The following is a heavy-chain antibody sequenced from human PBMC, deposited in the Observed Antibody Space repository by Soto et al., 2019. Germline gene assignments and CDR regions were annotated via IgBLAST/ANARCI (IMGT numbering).Heavy chain of an antibody. CDR1: GGSISSGDYY. J-gene: IGHJ4*02. V-gene: IGHV4-30-4*01. D-gene: IGHD2-15*01. Sequence: QVQLQESGPGLVKPSQTLSLTCTVSGGSISSGDYYWSWIRQPPGKGLEWIGYIYYSGSTYYNPSLKSRVTISVDTSNNQFSLKLSCVTAAYTAVYYCAGVAIRLGVGSLYYFDYWGQGTLVTVSS. CDR3: AGVAIRLGVGSLYYFDY. CDR2: IYYSGST.